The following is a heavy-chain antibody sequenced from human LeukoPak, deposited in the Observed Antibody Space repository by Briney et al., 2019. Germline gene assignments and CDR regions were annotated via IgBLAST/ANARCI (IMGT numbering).Heavy chain of an antibody. J-gene: IGHJ6*03. CDR3: AREGSTMPYYYYMDV. Sequence: GGSLRLSCAASGFTLSSYEMNWVRQAPGKGLEWVSYISSSGSTIYYADSVKGRFTISRDNAKNSLYLQMNSLRAEDTAVYYCAREGSTMPYYYYMDVWGKGTTVTISS. D-gene: IGHD5-24*01. CDR1: GFTLSSYE. CDR2: ISSSGSTI. V-gene: IGHV3-48*03.